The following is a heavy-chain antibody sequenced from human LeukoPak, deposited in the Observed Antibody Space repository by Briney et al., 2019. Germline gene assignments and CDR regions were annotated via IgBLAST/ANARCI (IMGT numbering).Heavy chain of an antibody. V-gene: IGHV4-59*01. J-gene: IGHJ4*02. Sequence: SETLSLTCTVSGGSITFYYWHWMRQPPGKGLEWIGHTFYSGNVKYNPSLESRVTISVDRSKNQFSLKLTSVTAADTAVYYCARGASPVAGPKWGQGTLVTVSS. CDR3: ARGASPVAGPK. CDR1: GGSITFYY. D-gene: IGHD6-19*01. CDR2: TFYSGNV.